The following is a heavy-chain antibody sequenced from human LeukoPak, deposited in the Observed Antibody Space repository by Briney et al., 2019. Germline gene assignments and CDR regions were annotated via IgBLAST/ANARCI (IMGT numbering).Heavy chain of an antibody. CDR1: GGSISSGSYY. J-gene: IGHJ5*02. Sequence: SETLSLTCTVSGGSISSGSYYWGWIRQPPGKGLEWIGSIYHSGSTYYNPSLKSRVTISVDTSKNQFSLKLSSVTAADTAVYYCARIPAAIPYNWFDPWGQGTLVTVSS. CDR2: IYHSGST. D-gene: IGHD2-2*01. V-gene: IGHV4-39*07. CDR3: ARIPAAIPYNWFDP.